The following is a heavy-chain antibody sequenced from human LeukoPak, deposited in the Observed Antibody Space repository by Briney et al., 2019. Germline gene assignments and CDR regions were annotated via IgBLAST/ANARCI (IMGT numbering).Heavy chain of an antibody. Sequence: PSETLSLTCTVSGGSISSYYWSWIRQPPGKGLEWIGSIYYSGSTYYNPSLKSRVTISVDTSKNQFSLKLSSVTAADTAVYYCAAGRNFGVVAGWFDPWGQGTLVTVSS. J-gene: IGHJ5*02. CDR2: IYYSGST. V-gene: IGHV4-59*05. CDR1: GGSISSYY. D-gene: IGHD3-3*01. CDR3: AAGRNFGVVAGWFDP.